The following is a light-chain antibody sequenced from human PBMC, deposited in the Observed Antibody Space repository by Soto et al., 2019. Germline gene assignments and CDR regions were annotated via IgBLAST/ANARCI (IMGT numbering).Light chain of an antibody. CDR1: QSVRSY. CDR2: GAS. J-gene: IGKJ1*01. Sequence: EIVMTQSPATLSVSPGERATLSCRASQSVRSYLAWYQQKPGRAPRLLIYGASTRATGFPARFSGSGSGTEFTLTISSLQSEDFAVYYCQQYNDWPRTFGQGTKVEMK. V-gene: IGKV3-15*01. CDR3: QQYNDWPRT.